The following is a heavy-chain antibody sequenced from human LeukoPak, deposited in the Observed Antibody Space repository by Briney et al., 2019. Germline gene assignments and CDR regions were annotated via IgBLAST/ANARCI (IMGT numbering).Heavy chain of an antibody. D-gene: IGHD3-22*01. CDR1: GYTFTGYY. Sequence: ASVKVSCKASGYTFTGYYMHWVRQAPGQGLEWMGWINANSGDTKYAQKFQGRVTMTRDKSISTAYMELSRLRSHDVAMYYCAREISGYSDYGGQGSLVTASS. CDR2: INANSGDT. CDR3: AREISGYSDY. J-gene: IGHJ4*02. V-gene: IGHV1-2*02.